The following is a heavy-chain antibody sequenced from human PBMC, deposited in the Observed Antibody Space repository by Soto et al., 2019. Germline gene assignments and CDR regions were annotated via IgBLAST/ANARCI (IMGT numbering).Heavy chain of an antibody. J-gene: IGHJ4*02. CDR2: IDGSSDYT. D-gene: IGHD2-8*01. V-gene: IGHV3-11*06. CDR1: GFLFTDYY. CDR3: ARDLRFPSTNYFDF. Sequence: PGGSLGLSCPASGFLFTDYYMSWIRQPPGKGLEWLAYIDGSSDYTNSADSVKGRFTISRDNAKNSVFLQMNNLRADDTAVYYCARDLRFPSTNYFDFWGRGTLVTVSS.